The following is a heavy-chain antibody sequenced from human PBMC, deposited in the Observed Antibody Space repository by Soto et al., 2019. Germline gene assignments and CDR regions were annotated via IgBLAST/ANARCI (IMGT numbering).Heavy chain of an antibody. D-gene: IGHD6-13*01. CDR2: LWYDGSNE. V-gene: IGHV3-33*01. J-gene: IGHJ4*02. CDR1: GFTFSSYG. CDR3: ARGGADSSSWYGDFDY. Sequence: QVQLVESGGGVVQPGRSLRLSCAASGFTFSSYGMHWVRQAPGKGLEWVAVLWYDGSNESYLDSVKGRFSISRDNSKNTLYLQMNSLRAEDTAVYYCARGGADSSSWYGDFDYWGQGTLVTVSS.